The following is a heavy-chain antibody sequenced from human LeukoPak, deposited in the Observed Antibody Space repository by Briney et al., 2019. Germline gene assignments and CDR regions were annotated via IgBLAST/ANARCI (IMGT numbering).Heavy chain of an antibody. V-gene: IGHV4-31*03. J-gene: IGHJ6*02. CDR2: IYYSGST. D-gene: IGHD3-16*01. Sequence: PSETLSHTCTVSGGSISSGGYYWSWIRQHPGKGLEWIGYIYYSGSTYYNPSLKSRVTISVDTSKNQFSLKLSSVTAADTAVYYCARDRGGGMDVWGQGTTVTVSS. CDR3: ARDRGGGMDV. CDR1: GGSISSGGYY.